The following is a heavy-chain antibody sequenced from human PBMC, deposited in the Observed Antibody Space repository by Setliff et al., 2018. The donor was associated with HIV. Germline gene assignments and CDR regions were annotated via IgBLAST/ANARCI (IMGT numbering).Heavy chain of an antibody. CDR3: AKGESGSYYEDYFDY. V-gene: IGHV3-9*01. CDR1: GFTFKDYA. D-gene: IGHD1-26*01. CDR2: TGWSGSI. J-gene: IGHJ4*02. Sequence: PGGSLRLSCRVSGFTFKDYAMHGVRQAPGKGLEWVASTGWSGSIGYADSVKGRFTISRDNAKNSLYLQMNSLRAEDTALYYCAKGESGSYYEDYFDYWGQGTRVTVSS.